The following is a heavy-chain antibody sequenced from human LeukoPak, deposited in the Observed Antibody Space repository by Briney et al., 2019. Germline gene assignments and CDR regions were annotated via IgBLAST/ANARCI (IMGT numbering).Heavy chain of an antibody. CDR2: IQYDGSKK. V-gene: IGHV3-30*02. Sequence: LRXXCVASGFTFSSNGVHWVRQAPGKGLEWVTFIQYDGSKKYYADSVKGRFTISRDNSKNTLYLEMNSLRAEDTAVYYCAKDIGSYYDYWGQGILVTVSS. CDR1: GFTFSSNG. J-gene: IGHJ4*02. CDR3: AKDIGSYYDY. D-gene: IGHD3-10*01.